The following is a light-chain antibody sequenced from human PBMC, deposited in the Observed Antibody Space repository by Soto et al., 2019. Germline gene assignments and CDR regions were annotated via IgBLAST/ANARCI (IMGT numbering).Light chain of an antibody. Sequence: QSALTQPASLSGSPGQSITISCTGTSSDIGSYNLVSWYQQHPGKVPKVMIYEVDKRPSGVSNRFSGSKSGNTASLTISGLQAEDEADYYCWAYAGSNSDGFGTGTKVTVL. CDR2: EVD. CDR3: WAYAGSNSDG. V-gene: IGLV2-23*02. J-gene: IGLJ1*01. CDR1: SSDIGSYNL.